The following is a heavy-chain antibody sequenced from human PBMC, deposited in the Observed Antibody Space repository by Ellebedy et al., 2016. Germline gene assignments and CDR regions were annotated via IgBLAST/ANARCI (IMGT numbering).Heavy chain of an antibody. V-gene: IGHV4-61*02. CDR1: GGSISSGSYY. J-gene: IGHJ6*03. Sequence: SETLSLXXTVSGGSISSGSYYWSWIRQPAGKGLEWIGRIYTSGSTNYTPSLKSRVTMSVDTSKNQFSLKLSSVTAADTAVYYGPRAVDYYYYMDVWGKGTKVTVSS. CDR2: IYTSGST. CDR3: PRAVDYYYYMDV.